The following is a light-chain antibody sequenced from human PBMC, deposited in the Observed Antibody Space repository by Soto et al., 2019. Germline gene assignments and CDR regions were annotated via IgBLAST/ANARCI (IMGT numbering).Light chain of an antibody. J-gene: IGKJ1*01. CDR2: EAS. Sequence: EIVFTQSPATLSLSPGERATLSCRASQSVSSSLAWYQQKLGQAPRLLIYEASDRATGIPARFSGSGSGTDFTLIISSXEPEDFAVYYCQQGSTWPWTFGQGTKVDIK. CDR1: QSVSSS. V-gene: IGKV3-11*01. CDR3: QQGSTWPWT.